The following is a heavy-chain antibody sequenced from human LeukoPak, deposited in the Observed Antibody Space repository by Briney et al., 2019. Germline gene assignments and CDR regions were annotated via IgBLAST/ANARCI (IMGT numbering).Heavy chain of an antibody. V-gene: IGHV4-39*07. D-gene: IGHD5-12*01. CDR2: IYYSGST. Sequence: SETLSLTCTVSGGSISSSSYYWGWIRQPPGKGLEWIGSIYYSGSTYYNPSLKSRVTISVDTSKNQFSLKLSSVTAADPAVYYCAMSGRLRTGAFDYWGQGTLVTVSS. CDR3: AMSGRLRTGAFDY. J-gene: IGHJ4*02. CDR1: GGSISSSSYY.